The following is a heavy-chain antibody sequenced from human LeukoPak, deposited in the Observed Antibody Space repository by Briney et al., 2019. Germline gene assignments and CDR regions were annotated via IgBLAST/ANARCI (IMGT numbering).Heavy chain of an antibody. Sequence: GGSLRLSCAASGFTFSSYSMNWVRQAPGKGLEWVSSISSSSSYIYYADSVKGRFTISGDNAKNSLYLQMNSLRAEDTAVYYCARDPSSGWFDYWGQGTLVTVSS. V-gene: IGHV3-21*01. CDR3: ARDPSSGWFDY. CDR2: ISSSSSYI. J-gene: IGHJ4*02. CDR1: GFTFSSYS. D-gene: IGHD6-19*01.